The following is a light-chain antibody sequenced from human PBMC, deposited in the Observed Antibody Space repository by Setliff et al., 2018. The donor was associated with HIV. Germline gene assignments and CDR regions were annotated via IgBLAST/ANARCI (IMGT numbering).Light chain of an antibody. V-gene: IGLV2-14*01. CDR3: SSYAITNTLP. J-gene: IGLJ1*01. Sequence: QSVLTQPASVSGPPGQSITISCTGTSSDVGGYSYVSWYQQHPGKAPRLIIYEVTNRPSGVSNRFSGSKSGNTASLTISGLQAEDEADYYCSSYAITNTLPFGTGTKVTVL. CDR1: SSDVGGYSY. CDR2: EVT.